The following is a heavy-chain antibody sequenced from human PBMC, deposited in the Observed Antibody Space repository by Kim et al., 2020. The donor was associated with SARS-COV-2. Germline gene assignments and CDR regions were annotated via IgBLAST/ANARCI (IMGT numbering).Heavy chain of an antibody. V-gene: IGHV3-11*04. Sequence: AHSVKGRFPNSSDNAKNSLYLQRNSLRAEDTAVYYCARSDTAMARCYFDYWGQGTLVTVSS. J-gene: IGHJ4*02. CDR3: ARSDTAMARCYFDY. D-gene: IGHD5-18*01.